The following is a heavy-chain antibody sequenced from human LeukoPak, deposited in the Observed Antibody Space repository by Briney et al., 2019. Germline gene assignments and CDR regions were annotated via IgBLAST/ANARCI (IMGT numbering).Heavy chain of an antibody. CDR3: ARDRGRMTTVTQGGDY. J-gene: IGHJ4*02. CDR2: ISAYNGNT. D-gene: IGHD4-17*01. Sequence: ASVKVSCKASGYTFTSYGISWVRQAPGQGLEWMGWISAYNGNTNYAQKLQGRVTMTTDTSTSTAYMELRSLRSDDTAVYYCARDRGRMTTVTQGGDYWGQGTLVTVSS. CDR1: GYTFTSYG. V-gene: IGHV1-18*01.